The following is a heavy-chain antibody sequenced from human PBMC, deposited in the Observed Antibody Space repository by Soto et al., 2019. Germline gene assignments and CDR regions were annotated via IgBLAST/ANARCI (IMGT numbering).Heavy chain of an antibody. CDR2: ISESGGST. CDR1: GFTFTSYT. CDR3: ATVHGDAG. D-gene: IGHD4-17*01. V-gene: IGHV3-23*01. Sequence: EVHLLESGGGLIQPGGSLRLSCAASGFTFTSYTMTWVRQAPGKGLEWVSSISESGGSTHYADSVRGRFTISRDNSKNTVYLQRNSLRTEDTAVYYCATVHGDAGWGQGTRVIVSS. J-gene: IGHJ4*02.